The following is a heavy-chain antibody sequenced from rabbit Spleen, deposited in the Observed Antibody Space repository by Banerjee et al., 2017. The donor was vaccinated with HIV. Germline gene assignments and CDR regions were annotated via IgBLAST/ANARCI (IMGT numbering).Heavy chain of an antibody. Sequence: QEQLVETGGGLVPPGGSLTLSGNVSGFAFRSNGISWVRQAPGKGLEWIGYIDPVFGFTYYASWVNGRFSISRENTQNTVSLQMNSLTAADTATYFCVRDTWAFNLWGPGTLVTVS. CDR2: IDPVFGFT. CDR1: GFAFRSNG. V-gene: IGHV1S47*01. CDR3: VRDTWAFNL. J-gene: IGHJ4*01. D-gene: IGHD3-1*01.